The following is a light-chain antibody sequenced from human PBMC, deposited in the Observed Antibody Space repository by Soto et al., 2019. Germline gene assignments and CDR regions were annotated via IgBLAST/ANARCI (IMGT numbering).Light chain of an antibody. J-gene: IGLJ1*01. V-gene: IGLV1-40*01. Sequence: QSVLTQPPSVSGAPGQRVTISCTGSRSNIGAGYDVHWYQHLPGTAPKLLIYGNTNRPSGVPDRFSGSKSGTSASLAITGLQAEDEAHYYCQSYDSGLGGSGVFGTGTKLTVL. CDR3: QSYDSGLGGSGV. CDR1: RSNIGAGYD. CDR2: GNT.